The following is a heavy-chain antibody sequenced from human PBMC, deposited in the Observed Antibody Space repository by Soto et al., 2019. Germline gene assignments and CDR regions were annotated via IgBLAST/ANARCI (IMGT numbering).Heavy chain of an antibody. CDR1: GGSISSGGYS. Sequence: PSETLSLTCAVSGGSISSGGYSWSWIRQPPGKGLEWIGYIYYSGSTYYNPSLKSRVTISVDTSKNQFSLKLSSVTAADTAVYYCASRDDWGRDFDYWGQGTLVTVSS. J-gene: IGHJ4*02. V-gene: IGHV4-30-4*07. CDR3: ASRDDWGRDFDY. CDR2: IYYSGST. D-gene: IGHD7-27*01.